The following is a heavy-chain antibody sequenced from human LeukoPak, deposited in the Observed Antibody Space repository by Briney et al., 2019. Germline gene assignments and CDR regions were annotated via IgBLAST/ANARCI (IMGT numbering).Heavy chain of an antibody. D-gene: IGHD6-6*01. J-gene: IGHJ4*02. V-gene: IGHV3-23*01. CDR2: ISGSGGGT. CDR3: AKEDSSSSRYYFED. Sequence: RVSLSPSCAASGFAFSTYAMSWVRQAPGMGLEWVSAISGSGGGTYYADSVKGRFTISRDNAKNTLYLLMNNLRAEDTAVYYCAKEDSSSSRYYFEDWGQGTLFTVSS. CDR1: GFAFSTYA.